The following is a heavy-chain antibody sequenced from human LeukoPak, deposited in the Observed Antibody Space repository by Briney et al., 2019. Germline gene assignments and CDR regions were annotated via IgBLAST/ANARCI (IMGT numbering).Heavy chain of an antibody. V-gene: IGHV3-21*01. J-gene: IGHJ6*04. CDR2: ISSSSSYI. CDR1: GFTFSNYT. Sequence: GSLRLSCAASGFTFSNYTMNWVRQAPGKGLEWVSSISSSSSYIYYADSVKGRFTISRDYAKNSLYLQMNSLRAEDTAVYYCAELGITMIGGVWGKGTTVTISS. CDR3: AELGITMIGGV. D-gene: IGHD3-10*02.